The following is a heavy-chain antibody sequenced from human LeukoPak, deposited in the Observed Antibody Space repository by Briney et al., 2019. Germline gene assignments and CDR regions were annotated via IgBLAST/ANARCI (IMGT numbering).Heavy chain of an antibody. CDR2: IYYSGGT. CDR1: GGSISSYY. D-gene: IGHD2-21*02. V-gene: IGHV4-59*08. J-gene: IGHJ6*02. CDR3: ARLVVTAPNYYYYGMDV. Sequence: SETLSLTCTVSGGSISSYYWSWIRQPPGKGLEWIGYIYYSGGTNYNPSLKSRVTISVDTSKNQFSLKLSSVTAADTAVYYCARLVVTAPNYYYYGMDVWGQGTTVTVSS.